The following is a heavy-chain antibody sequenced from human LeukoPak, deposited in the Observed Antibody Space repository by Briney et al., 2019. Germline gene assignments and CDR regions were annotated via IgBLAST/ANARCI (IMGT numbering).Heavy chain of an antibody. J-gene: IGHJ4*02. D-gene: IGHD2-21*02. CDR2: IYYSGST. CDR3: ARVLDCGGDCYPGYFDY. CDR1: GGSISSYY. Sequence: SEILSLTCIVPGGSISSYYWCWSRQPPRKGLERIGYIYYSGSTNYNPSLKSRVTISVDTSKNQFSLKLSSVTAADTAVYYCARVLDCGGDCYPGYFDYWGQGTLVTVSS. V-gene: IGHV4-59*01.